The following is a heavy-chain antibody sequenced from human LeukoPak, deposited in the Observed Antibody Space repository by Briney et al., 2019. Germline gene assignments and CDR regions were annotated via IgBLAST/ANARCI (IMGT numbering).Heavy chain of an antibody. CDR3: ARVYGDYTGYFDY. D-gene: IGHD4-17*01. J-gene: IGHJ4*02. Sequence: SETLSLTCTVSGYSISSGYYWGWIRQPPGKGLEWIGSIYHSGRTYNNPSLKGRVTISADTSKNQFSLKLSSVTAADTAVYYCARVYGDYTGYFDYWGQGTLVTVSS. V-gene: IGHV4-38-2*02. CDR1: GYSISSGYY. CDR2: IYHSGRT.